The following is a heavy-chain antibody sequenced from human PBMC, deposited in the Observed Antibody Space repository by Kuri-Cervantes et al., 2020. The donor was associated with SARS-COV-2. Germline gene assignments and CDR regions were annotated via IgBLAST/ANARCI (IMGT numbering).Heavy chain of an antibody. Sequence: GGSLRLSCAASGFNFSRTDMHWVRQAPGKGLEWVAVISDDGKNKKCIASGKGRFTISRDNSQNTLYLHMESLRSEDTAMYYCAKDRVGVQDFWGQGTLVTVSS. CDR2: ISDDGKNK. CDR1: GFNFSRTD. V-gene: IGHV3-30*18. CDR3: AKDRVGVQDF. D-gene: IGHD2-21*01. J-gene: IGHJ4*02.